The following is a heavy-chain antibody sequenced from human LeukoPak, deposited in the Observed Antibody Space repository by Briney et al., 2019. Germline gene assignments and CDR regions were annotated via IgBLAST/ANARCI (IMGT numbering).Heavy chain of an antibody. CDR3: ARGQLRGYSYGYYGVYFDY. CDR1: GGSISSYY. J-gene: IGHJ4*02. Sequence: SETLSLTCTVSGGSISSYYWSWIRQPAGKGLEWIGRIYTSGSTNYNPSLKSRVTMSVDTSKNQFSLKLSSVTAADTAVYYCARGQLRGYSYGYYGVYFDYWGQGTLVTVSS. D-gene: IGHD5-18*01. V-gene: IGHV4-4*07. CDR2: IYTSGST.